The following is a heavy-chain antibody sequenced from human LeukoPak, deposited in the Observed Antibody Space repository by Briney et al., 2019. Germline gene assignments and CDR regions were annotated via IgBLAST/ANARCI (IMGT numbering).Heavy chain of an antibody. D-gene: IGHD3-9*01. CDR3: ARGTPHTYYDILTGYIWFDP. CDR2: IYYSGST. V-gene: IGHV4-59*01. CDR1: GGSISSYY. J-gene: IGHJ5*02. Sequence: SETLFLTCTVSGGSISSYYWSWIRQPPGKGLEWIGYIYYSGSTNYNPSLKSRVTISVDTSKNQFSLKLSSMTAADTAVYYCARGTPHTYYDILTGYIWFDPWGQGTLVTVSS.